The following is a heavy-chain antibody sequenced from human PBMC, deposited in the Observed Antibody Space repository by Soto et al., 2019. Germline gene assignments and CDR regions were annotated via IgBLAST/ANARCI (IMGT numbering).Heavy chain of an antibody. Sequence: QVQLQESGPGLVKASETLSLSCTVSGHSISADYWSWIRQPAGKRLGWIGRVDARGNTNYNPSLKSRVTMSVDTSKNLFFLKVRSVTAADTAMYFCARDVGGSVVPHWFDPWGQGALVTVSS. CDR3: ARDVGGSVVPHWFDP. CDR1: GHSISADY. J-gene: IGHJ5*02. V-gene: IGHV4-4*07. CDR2: VDARGNT. D-gene: IGHD3-22*01.